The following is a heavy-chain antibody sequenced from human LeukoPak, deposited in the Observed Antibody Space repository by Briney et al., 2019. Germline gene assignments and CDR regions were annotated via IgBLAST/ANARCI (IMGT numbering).Heavy chain of an antibody. Sequence: TSETLSLTCTVSGGSISSGSYYWSWIRQPAGKGLEWIGRIYTSGSTNYNPSLKSRVTMSVDTSKNQFSLKLSSVTAADTAVYYCARDLFWGGYNYNYCYYYYMDVWGKGTTVTISS. CDR3: ARDLFWGGYNYNYCYYYYMDV. CDR2: IYTSGST. J-gene: IGHJ6*03. D-gene: IGHD5-24*01. CDR1: GGSISSGSYY. V-gene: IGHV4-61*02.